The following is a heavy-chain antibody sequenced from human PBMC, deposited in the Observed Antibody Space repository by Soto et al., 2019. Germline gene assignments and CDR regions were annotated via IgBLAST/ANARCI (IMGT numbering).Heavy chain of an antibody. J-gene: IGHJ4*02. CDR3: ARVRVRFLEWLGSEG. D-gene: IGHD3-3*01. Sequence: QVQLVQSGAEVKKPGSSVKVSRKASGGTFSSYAISWVRQAPGQGLEWMGGIIPIFGTANYAQKFQGRVTITADESTSTAHIELSSLRSEDTAVYYCARVRVRFLEWLGSEGWGQGTLVTVSS. V-gene: IGHV1-69*12. CDR2: IIPIFGTA. CDR1: GGTFSSYA.